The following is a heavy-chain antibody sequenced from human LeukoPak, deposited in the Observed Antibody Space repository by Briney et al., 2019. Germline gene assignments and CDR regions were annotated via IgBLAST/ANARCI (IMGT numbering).Heavy chain of an antibody. CDR2: IYPGDSDT. CDR3: ARQGQQLVTSFDY. V-gene: IGHV5-51*01. D-gene: IGHD6-13*01. Sequence: GESLKISCKGSGYSFTSYWIGWVRQIPGKGLEWMGIIYPGDSDTRYSPSFQGQVTISADKSISTAYLQWSSLKASDTAMYYCARQGQQLVTSFDYWGQGTLVTVSS. J-gene: IGHJ4*02. CDR1: GYSFTSYW.